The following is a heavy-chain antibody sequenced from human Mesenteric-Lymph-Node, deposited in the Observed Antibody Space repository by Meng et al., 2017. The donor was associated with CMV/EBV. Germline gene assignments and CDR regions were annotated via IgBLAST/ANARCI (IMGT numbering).Heavy chain of an antibody. V-gene: IGHV4-34*01. CDR2: FILGGSA. J-gene: IGHJ4*02. CDR1: GGSFSGYY. D-gene: IGHD6-13*01. Sequence: SETLSLTCAVSGGSFSGYYWTWIRQPPGKGLEWIGEFILGGSANYNPSLKSRVTISVDTSKNQFSLKLSSVTAADTAVYYCARGPWYSSSWRPLGYFDYWGQGTLVTVSS. CDR3: ARGPWYSSSWRPLGYFDY.